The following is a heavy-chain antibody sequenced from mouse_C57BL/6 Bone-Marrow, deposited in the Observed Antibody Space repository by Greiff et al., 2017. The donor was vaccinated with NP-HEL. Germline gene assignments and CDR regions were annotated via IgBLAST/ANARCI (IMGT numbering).Heavy chain of an antibody. CDR2: IYPGDGDT. CDR1: GYAFSSSW. V-gene: IGHV1-82*01. D-gene: IGHD2-4*01. J-gene: IGHJ3*01. CDR3: ANDYPWFAY. Sequence: VKLQHSGPELVKPGASVNISCKASGYAFSSSWMNWVKQRPGKGLEWIGRIYPGDGDTNYNGKFKGKATLTADKSSSTAYMQLSSLTSEDSAVYFCANDYPWFAYWGQGTLVTVSA.